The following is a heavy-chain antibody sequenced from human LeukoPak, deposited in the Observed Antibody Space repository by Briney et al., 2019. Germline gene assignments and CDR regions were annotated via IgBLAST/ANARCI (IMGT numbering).Heavy chain of an antibody. CDR1: GFTFSSYG. CDR2: IWYDGSNK. J-gene: IGHJ4*02. Sequence: GGSLRLSCAASGFTFSSYGMHWVRQAPGKGLEWVAVIWYDGSNKYYADSVKGRFTISRDNSKNTLYLQMNSLRAEDTAVYYCARDNKNRALDYWGQGTLVTVSS. CDR3: ARDNKNRALDY. V-gene: IGHV3-33*01. D-gene: IGHD1-14*01.